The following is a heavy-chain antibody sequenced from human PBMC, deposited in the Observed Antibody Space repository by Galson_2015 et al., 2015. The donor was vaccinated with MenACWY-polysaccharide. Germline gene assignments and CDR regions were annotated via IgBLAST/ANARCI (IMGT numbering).Heavy chain of an antibody. J-gene: IGHJ6*02. CDR2: ISKSGDST. Sequence: SLRLSCAASGFSLGGSYMSWIRQAPGKGLEWLSYISKSGDSTFYADSVKGRFAIFRDNAKNSLYLQMNSLEVEDTAIYYCTRGPYGLVVWGQGTPVTVSS. CDR3: TRGPYGLVV. V-gene: IGHV3-11*01. CDR1: GFSLGGSY.